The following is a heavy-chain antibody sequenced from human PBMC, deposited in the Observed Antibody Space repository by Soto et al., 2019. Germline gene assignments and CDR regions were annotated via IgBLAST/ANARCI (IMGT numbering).Heavy chain of an antibody. D-gene: IGHD3-10*01. Sequence: QVQLVESGGGVVQPGRSLRLSCAASGFTFSSYAMHWVRQAPGKGLEWVAVISYDGSNKYYADSVKGRFTISRDNSENTLYLQMNSLRAEDTAVYYCARDREFDYWGQGTLVTVSS. CDR1: GFTFSSYA. CDR3: ARDREFDY. CDR2: ISYDGSNK. J-gene: IGHJ4*02. V-gene: IGHV3-30-3*01.